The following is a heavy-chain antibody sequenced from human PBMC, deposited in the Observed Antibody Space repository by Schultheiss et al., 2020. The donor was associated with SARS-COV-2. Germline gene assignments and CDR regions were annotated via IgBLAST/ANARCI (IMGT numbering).Heavy chain of an antibody. D-gene: IGHD3-3*01. CDR1: GFTFSDYY. Sequence: GGSLRLSCAASGFTFSDYYMSWIRQAPGKGLEWVSYISSSGSTIYYADSVKGRFTISRDNAKNSLYLQMNSLRAEDTAVYYCARAPERKTYYDFWSGYYPNWFDPWGQGTLVTVSS. V-gene: IGHV3-11*01. CDR2: ISSSGSTI. J-gene: IGHJ5*02. CDR3: ARAPERKTYYDFWSGYYPNWFDP.